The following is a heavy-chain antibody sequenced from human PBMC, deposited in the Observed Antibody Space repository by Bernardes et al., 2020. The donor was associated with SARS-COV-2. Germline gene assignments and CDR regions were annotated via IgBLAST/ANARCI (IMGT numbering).Heavy chain of an antibody. Sequence: GWSLRLSCAASGFTFSSYAMHWVRQAPGKGLEWVAVISYDGSNKYYADSVKGRFTISRDNSKNTLYLQMNSLRAEDTAVYYCARDKISGDYVLYYFDYWGQGTLVTVSS. CDR1: GFTFSSYA. D-gene: IGHD4-17*01. J-gene: IGHJ4*02. CDR3: ARDKISGDYVLYYFDY. V-gene: IGHV3-30-3*01. CDR2: ISYDGSNK.